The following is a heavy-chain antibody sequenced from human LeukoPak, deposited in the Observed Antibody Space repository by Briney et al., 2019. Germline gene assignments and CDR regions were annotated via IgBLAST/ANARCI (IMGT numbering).Heavy chain of an antibody. CDR2: ISGDNGDT. Sequence: ASVKVSCKSSVYTFTSYGINWVRQPPGQGLEWMGRISGDNGDTNYAQKFQGRVTMSRDRSTNTANMELRSLRSDDTAVFYCARDATAWSSDYWGQGTLVTVSP. CDR3: ARDATAWSSDY. V-gene: IGHV1-18*01. D-gene: IGHD2-15*01. J-gene: IGHJ4*02. CDR1: VYTFTSYG.